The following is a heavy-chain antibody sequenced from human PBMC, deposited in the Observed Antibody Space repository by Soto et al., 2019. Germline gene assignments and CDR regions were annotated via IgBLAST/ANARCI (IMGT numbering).Heavy chain of an antibody. CDR2: IYYSGST. CDR1: GGSISSSSYY. Sequence: QLQLQESGPGLVKPSETLSLTCTVSGGSISSSSYYWGWIRQPPGKGLEWIGSIYYSGSTYYNPSLKSRVTISVDTSKNQFSLKLSSVTAADTAVYYCARHYSITFGGVIVSDRSGAFDIWGQGTMVTVSS. J-gene: IGHJ3*02. D-gene: IGHD3-16*02. V-gene: IGHV4-39*01. CDR3: ARHYSITFGGVIVSDRSGAFDI.